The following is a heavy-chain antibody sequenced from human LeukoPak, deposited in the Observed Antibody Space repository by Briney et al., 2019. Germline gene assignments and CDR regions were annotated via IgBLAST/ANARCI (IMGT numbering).Heavy chain of an antibody. Sequence: GGSLRLSCAASGFTFSSYAMSWVRQAPGKGLEWVSAISGSGGSTYYADSVKGRFTISRDNSKNTLYLQMNSLRAEDTAVYYCAIAFTEWLFNYFDYWGQGTLVTVSS. CDR2: ISGSGGST. V-gene: IGHV3-23*01. D-gene: IGHD3-3*01. CDR3: AIAFTEWLFNYFDY. CDR1: GFTFSSYA. J-gene: IGHJ4*02.